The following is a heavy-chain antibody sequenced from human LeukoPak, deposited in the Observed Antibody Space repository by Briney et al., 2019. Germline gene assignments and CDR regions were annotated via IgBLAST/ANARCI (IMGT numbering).Heavy chain of an antibody. D-gene: IGHD3-3*01. J-gene: IGHJ5*02. V-gene: IGHV4-30-2*01. CDR2: IYHSGST. Sequence: SETLSLTCTVSGGSISSGGYYWSWIRQPPGKGLEWIGYIYHSGSTYYNPSLKSRVTISVDRSKNQFSLKLSSVTAADTAVYYCAREKYYDFWSGSGEGNWFDPWGQGTLVTVSS. CDR1: GGSISSGGYY. CDR3: AREKYYDFWSGSGEGNWFDP.